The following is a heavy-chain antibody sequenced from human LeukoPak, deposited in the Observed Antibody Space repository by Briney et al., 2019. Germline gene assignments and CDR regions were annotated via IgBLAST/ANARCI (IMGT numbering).Heavy chain of an antibody. V-gene: IGHV3-48*01. D-gene: IGHD5-12*01. CDR2: ISSSSSTI. CDR3: ARDIEDSGYDP. Sequence: PGGSLRLSCAASGFTFSSYSMNWVRQAPGKGLEWVSYISSSSSTIYYADSVKGRLTISRDNAKNSLYLQMNSLRAEDTAVYYCARDIEDSGYDPWGQGTLVTVSS. J-gene: IGHJ5*02. CDR1: GFTFSSYS.